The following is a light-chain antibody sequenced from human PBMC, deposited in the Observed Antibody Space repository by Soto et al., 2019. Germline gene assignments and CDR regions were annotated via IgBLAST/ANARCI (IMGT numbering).Light chain of an antibody. CDR2: ENN. CDR3: GTWDSSLSAGGV. CDR1: SSNIGNNY. V-gene: IGLV1-51*02. Sequence: QSALTQPPSVSAAPGQKVTISCSGSSSNIGNNYVSWYQQLPGTAPKLLIYENNKRPSGIPDRFSGSNSGTSATLGITGRQTGDEADYYCGTWDSSLSAGGVFGGGTQLTVL. J-gene: IGLJ3*02.